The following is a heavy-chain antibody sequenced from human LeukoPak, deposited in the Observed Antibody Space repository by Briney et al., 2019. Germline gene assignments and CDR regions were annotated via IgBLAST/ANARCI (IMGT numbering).Heavy chain of an antibody. J-gene: IGHJ4*02. V-gene: IGHV4-59*01. CDR3: ASFHISGKSYNGLHY. CDR1: GASIDSYY. D-gene: IGHD3-10*01. Sequence: SETLSLTCTISGASIDSYYWSWIRQPPGKGLEWIGYIYYSGTTNYNPSLKRRVTISVDTSKNQFSLKLSSVTAADTAVYYCASFHISGKSYNGLHYWGQGTLVTVSS. CDR2: IYYSGTT.